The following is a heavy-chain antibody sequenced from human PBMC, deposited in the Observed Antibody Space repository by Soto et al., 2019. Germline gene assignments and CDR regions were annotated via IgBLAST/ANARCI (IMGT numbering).Heavy chain of an antibody. D-gene: IGHD4-17*01. CDR2: ISWNRGSI. CDR3: AKDIGDGDYVVSGFHY. J-gene: IGHJ4*02. Sequence: EVQLLESGGGLVQPGRSLRLSCAASGFTFDDYAMHWVRQAPGKGLEWVSGISWNRGSIGYAESVKGRFTISRDNAKNSLYLQMNSLRAEDTALYYCAKDIGDGDYVVSGFHYWGQGTLVTVSS. CDR1: GFTFDDYA. V-gene: IGHV3-9*01.